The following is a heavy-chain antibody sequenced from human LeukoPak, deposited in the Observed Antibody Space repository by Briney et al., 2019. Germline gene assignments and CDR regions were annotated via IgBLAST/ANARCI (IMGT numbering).Heavy chain of an antibody. CDR2: IGTAGDT. J-gene: IGHJ6*02. Sequence: PGGSLRLSCAASGFTFSSYDMHWVRQATGKGLEWVSAIGTAGDTNYPGFVKGRFTISRENAKNSLYLQMNSLRAGDTAVYYCARERSAAAGTKYYYYGMDVWGQGTTVTVSS. V-gene: IGHV3-13*01. CDR1: GFTFSSYD. D-gene: IGHD6-13*01. CDR3: ARERSAAAGTKYYYYGMDV.